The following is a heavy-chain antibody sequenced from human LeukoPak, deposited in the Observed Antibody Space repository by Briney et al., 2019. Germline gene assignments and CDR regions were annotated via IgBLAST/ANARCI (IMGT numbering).Heavy chain of an antibody. CDR1: GFSFNTYA. CDR3: AKQYYYDSSGPDDY. Sequence: GGSLRLSCAASGFSFNTYAMTWVRQAPGKGLEWVSAISSSDGVTYYADSVKGRFTISRDNSKNTLYLQMNSLRAEDTAVYYCAKQYYYDSSGPDDYWGQGTLVTVSS. V-gene: IGHV3-23*01. D-gene: IGHD3-22*01. J-gene: IGHJ4*02. CDR2: ISSSDGVT.